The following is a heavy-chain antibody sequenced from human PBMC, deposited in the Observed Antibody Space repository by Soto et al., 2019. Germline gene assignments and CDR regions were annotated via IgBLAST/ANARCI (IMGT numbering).Heavy chain of an antibody. V-gene: IGHV3-30-3*01. CDR3: ARPSYVNRSGYFAN. D-gene: IGHD3-22*01. J-gene: IGHJ4*02. CDR1: GFIFSGSI. CDR2: ISYYGNNK. Sequence: QVQLEESGGGVVQPGKSLRLSCAASGFIFSGSIMYWVRQAPGKGLDWVATISYYGNNKDYADSVKGRFTISRDNSKNTLFLQMNSPKDEDTAMYYCARPSYVNRSGYFANWGQGTRVTVSS.